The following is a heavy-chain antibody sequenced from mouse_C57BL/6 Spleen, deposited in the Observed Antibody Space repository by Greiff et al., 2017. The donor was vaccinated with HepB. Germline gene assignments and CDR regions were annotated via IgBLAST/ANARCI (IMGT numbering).Heavy chain of an antibody. CDR3: ARQHYGSSYGWYFDV. CDR1: GFTFSSYT. J-gene: IGHJ1*03. D-gene: IGHD1-1*01. CDR2: ISGGGGNT. V-gene: IGHV5-9*01. Sequence: EVKLVESGGGLVKPGGSLKLSCAASGFTFSSYTMSWVRQTPEKRLEWVATISGGGGNTYYPDSVKGRFTISRDNAKNTLYLQMSSLRSEDTALYYCARQHYGSSYGWYFDVWGTGTTVTVSS.